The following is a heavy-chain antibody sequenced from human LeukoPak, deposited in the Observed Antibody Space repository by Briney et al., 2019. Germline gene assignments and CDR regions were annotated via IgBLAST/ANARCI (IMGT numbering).Heavy chain of an antibody. CDR2: ISGSGDST. CDR1: GFTFSSYA. CDR3: GRDFFRRLEMATILPDY. J-gene: IGHJ4*02. Sequence: GGSLRLSCAASGFTFSSYAMSWVRQAPGKGLEWVSAISGSGDSTYYADSVKGRFTISRDNSKNTLYLQMNSLRAEDTAVYYCGRDFFRRLEMATILPDYWGQGTLVTVSS. V-gene: IGHV3-23*01. D-gene: IGHD5-24*01.